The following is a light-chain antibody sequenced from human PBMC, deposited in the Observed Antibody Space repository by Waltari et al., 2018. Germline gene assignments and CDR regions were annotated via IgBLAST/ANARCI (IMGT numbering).Light chain of an antibody. V-gene: IGKV1-12*01. CDR1: QGIASR. CDR2: DAS. CDR3: QQVNRLPRT. Sequence: DIQMTQSPSSVSASVGDRVTLTCRASQGIASRLAWYQQKPGKAPKLLIYDASSLHSGVPTRFSGSESGTDFTLTIRSLQPEDVATYYCQQVNRLPRTCGRGAKVEVK. J-gene: IGKJ4*02.